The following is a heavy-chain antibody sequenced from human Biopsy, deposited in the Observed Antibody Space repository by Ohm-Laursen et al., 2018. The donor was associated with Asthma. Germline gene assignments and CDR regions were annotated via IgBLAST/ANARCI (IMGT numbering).Heavy chain of an antibody. CDR2: ISVYNGNT. Sequence: ASVKVSCKPSGYTFNSAVITWVRQAPGQGLEWMGWISVYNGNTKVAQKLQDRVTMITDTSTSTAYMGLRSLRSDDTAVYFCARAVDYSHYYGIDVWGQGTTVTVS. D-gene: IGHD3-10*01. V-gene: IGHV1-18*01. J-gene: IGHJ6*02. CDR1: GYTFNSAV. CDR3: ARAVDYSHYYGIDV.